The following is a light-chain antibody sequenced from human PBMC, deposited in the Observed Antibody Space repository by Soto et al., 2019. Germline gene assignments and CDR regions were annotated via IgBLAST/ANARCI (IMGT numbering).Light chain of an antibody. CDR3: QQYGNSRGT. J-gene: IGKJ1*01. V-gene: IGKV3-20*01. CDR1: QSVSSSY. Sequence: EIVLTQSLATLSLTPGERATLSCRASQSVSSSYLAWYQQKPGQAPRLLIYGASSRATGIPDRFSGSGSGTDFTLTISGLEPEDFAVYYCQQYGNSRGTFGQGTKVDIK. CDR2: GAS.